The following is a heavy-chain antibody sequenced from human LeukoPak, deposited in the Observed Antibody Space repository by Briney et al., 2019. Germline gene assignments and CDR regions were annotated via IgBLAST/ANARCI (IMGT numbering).Heavy chain of an antibody. CDR1: GFTFSSYG. V-gene: IGHV3-23*01. CDR2: ISGSGGST. J-gene: IGHJ4*02. D-gene: IGHD6-19*01. Sequence: GGSLRLSCAASGFTFSSYGMSWVRQAPGKGLEWVSAISGSGGSTYYADSVKGRFTISRDNSKNTLYLQMNSLRAEDTAVYYCAKDLRAAYSSGYDYWGQGTLVTVSS. CDR3: AKDLRAAYSSGYDY.